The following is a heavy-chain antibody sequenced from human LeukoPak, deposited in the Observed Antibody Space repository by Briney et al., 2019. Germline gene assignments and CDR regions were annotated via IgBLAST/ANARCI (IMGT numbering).Heavy chain of an antibody. Sequence: GGSLRLSCAAPGFTFSSYAMSWVRQAPGKGLEWVSAISGSGGSTYSADSVKGRFTISRDNSKNTLYLQMNSLRAEDTAVYYCAKGVGGSGRYYFDYWGQGTLVTVSS. CDR3: AKGVGGSGRYYFDY. D-gene: IGHD6-19*01. CDR2: ISGSGGST. J-gene: IGHJ4*02. CDR1: GFTFSSYA. V-gene: IGHV3-23*01.